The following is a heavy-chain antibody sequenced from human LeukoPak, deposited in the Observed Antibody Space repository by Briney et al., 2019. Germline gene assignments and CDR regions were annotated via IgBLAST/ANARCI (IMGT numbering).Heavy chain of an antibody. CDR2: IYSGGST. CDR3: ARLVGITYFDY. D-gene: IGHD2-15*01. CDR1: GFTVSSNY. Sequence: GGSLRLSCVAPGFTVSSNYMSWVRQAPGKGLEWVSVIYSGGSTYHADSVKGRFTISRDNSKNTLFLQMNTLSAEDTAVYYCARLVGITYFDYWGQGILVTVSS. J-gene: IGHJ4*02. V-gene: IGHV3-53*01.